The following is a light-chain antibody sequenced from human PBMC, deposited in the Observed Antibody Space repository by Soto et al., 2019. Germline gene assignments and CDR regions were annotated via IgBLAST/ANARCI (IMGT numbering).Light chain of an antibody. J-gene: IGLJ2*01. V-gene: IGLV1-44*01. CDR2: NDN. Sequence: QSVLTQPSSASGTPGQTVTIPCSGTSSNIGTNTGNWYRQVPGTAPKLLIFNDNVRPSGVPGRFSGSRSGTSASLAISGLQSEDEADYYCAAWDGSLNVVLLGGGTQLTVL. CDR1: SSNIGTNT. CDR3: AAWDGSLNVVL.